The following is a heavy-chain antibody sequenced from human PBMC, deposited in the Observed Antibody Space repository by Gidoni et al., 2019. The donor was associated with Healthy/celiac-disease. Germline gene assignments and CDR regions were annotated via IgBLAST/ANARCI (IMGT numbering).Heavy chain of an antibody. CDR3: AKVAYYYDSSGYPPLGSLDY. CDR2: ISGSGGST. Sequence: EVQLLESGGGLVKPGGSLSLSCPASGSTFSSIAMSWVRQAPGKGLEWVSAISGSGGSTYYADSVKGRFTISRDNSKNTLYLQMNSLRAEDTAVYYCAKVAYYYDSSGYPPLGSLDYWGQGTLVTVSS. J-gene: IGHJ4*02. CDR1: GSTFSSIA. D-gene: IGHD3-22*01. V-gene: IGHV3-23*01.